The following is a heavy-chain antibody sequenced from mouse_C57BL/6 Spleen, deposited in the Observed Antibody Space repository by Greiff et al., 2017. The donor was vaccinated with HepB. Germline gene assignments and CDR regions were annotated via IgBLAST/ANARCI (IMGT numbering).Heavy chain of an antibody. J-gene: IGHJ4*01. CDR3: ARSRTSYYYAMDY. Sequence: EVKLVESVAELVRPGASVKLSCTASGFNIKNTYMHWVKQRPEQGLEWIGRIDPANGNTKYAPKFQGKATITADTSSNTAYLQLSSLTSEDTAIYYCARSRTSYYYAMDYWGQGTSVTVSS. CDR1: GFNIKNTY. V-gene: IGHV14-3*01. CDR2: IDPANGNT.